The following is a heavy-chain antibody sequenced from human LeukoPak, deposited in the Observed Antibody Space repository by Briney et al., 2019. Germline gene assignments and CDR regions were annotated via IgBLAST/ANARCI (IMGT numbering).Heavy chain of an antibody. D-gene: IGHD5-12*01. J-gene: IGHJ4*02. Sequence: GASVKVSCKASGYTFTSYGISGVRPAPGQELAWMGWISAYNGNTNYAQKLQGRVTMTTDTSTSTAYLELRSLRSDDTAVYYCARERGAIVATTNRAFAFDYWGQGTLVTVSS. V-gene: IGHV1-18*01. CDR3: ARERGAIVATTNRAFAFDY. CDR2: ISAYNGNT. CDR1: GYTFTSYG.